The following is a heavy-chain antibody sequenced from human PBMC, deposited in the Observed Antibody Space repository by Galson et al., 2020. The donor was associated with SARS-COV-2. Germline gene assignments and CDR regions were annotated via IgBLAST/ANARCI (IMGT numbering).Heavy chain of an antibody. CDR1: GYTFTGYY. CDR3: AREEAPYRSWFDT. D-gene: IGHD5-12*01. Sequence: ASVKVSCKASGYTFTGYYMHWVRQAPGQGLEWMGWINPNSGGTNYAQKFQGRVTMTRDTSISTAYMELSRLRSDDTAVYYCAREEAPYRSWFDTCGQGTLVTVSS. J-gene: IGHJ5*02. V-gene: IGHV1-2*02. CDR2: INPNSGGT.